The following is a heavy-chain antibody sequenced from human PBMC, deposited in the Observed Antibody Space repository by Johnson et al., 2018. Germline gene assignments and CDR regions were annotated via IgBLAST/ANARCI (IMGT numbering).Heavy chain of an antibody. V-gene: IGHV3-33*01. CDR2: IWDDGSNK. CDR3: ARDLSGKVGVPLEGMGV. Sequence: QVQLQESGGGVVQPGRSLRLSCAASGFTFSSYGMHWVRQAPGKGLEWVAVIWDDGSNKYYADSVKGRFTVSRDNSKNTLYLQRNSLRDEDTGVYYCARDLSGKVGVPLEGMGVWGQGTTVTGSS. J-gene: IGHJ6*02. CDR1: GFTFSSYG. D-gene: IGHD3-10*01.